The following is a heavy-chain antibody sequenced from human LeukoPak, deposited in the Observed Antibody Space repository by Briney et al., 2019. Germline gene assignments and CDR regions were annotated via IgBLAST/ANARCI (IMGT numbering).Heavy chain of an antibody. Sequence: SETLSLTCTVSGGSISSYYWSWIRQPPGKGLEWIGYIYYSGSTSYNPSLKSRVTISVDPSKNQFSLKLDSVTAADTAVYFCAREQSTFCGGDCYSEGAYWGQGTLVTVSS. CDR1: GGSISSYY. CDR3: AREQSTFCGGDCYSEGAY. D-gene: IGHD2-21*02. V-gene: IGHV4-59*12. J-gene: IGHJ4*02. CDR2: IYYSGST.